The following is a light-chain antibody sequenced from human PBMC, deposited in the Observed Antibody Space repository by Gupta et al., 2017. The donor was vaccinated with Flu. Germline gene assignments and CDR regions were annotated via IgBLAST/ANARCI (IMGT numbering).Light chain of an antibody. CDR1: SSDIGSSKY. J-gene: IGLJ3*02. Sequence: QSALTQPASVSGSPGQSITISCTGTSSDIGSSKYVSWYQQHPGKAPKLLIYELTNRPSGVSSRFSGSKSGNTASLIISGLQSDDEADYYCHSYTGSSTPWVFGGGTKLTVL. V-gene: IGLV2-14*01. CDR2: ELT. CDR3: HSYTGSSTPWV.